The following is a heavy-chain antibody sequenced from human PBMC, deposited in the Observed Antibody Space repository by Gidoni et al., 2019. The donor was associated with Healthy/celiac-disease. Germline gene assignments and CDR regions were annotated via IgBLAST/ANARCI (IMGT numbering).Heavy chain of an antibody. CDR1: GFPFSSYA. CDR2: ISGSGGST. J-gene: IGHJ4*02. D-gene: IGHD1-26*01. V-gene: IGHV3-23*04. Sequence: EVQLVESGGGLVQPGGSLSLSCSASGFPFSSYAMSWVRQAQGKGLEWVSAISGSGGSTYYADSVKGRFTISRDNSKNTLYLQMNSLRAEDTAVYYCASIVGAKHRFVYWGQGTLVTVSS. CDR3: ASIVGAKHRFVY.